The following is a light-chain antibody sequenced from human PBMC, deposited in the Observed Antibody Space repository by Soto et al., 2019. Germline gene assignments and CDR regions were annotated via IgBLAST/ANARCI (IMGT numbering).Light chain of an antibody. V-gene: IGKV3-20*01. CDR3: HQYAVSPLT. J-gene: IGKJ4*01. CDR1: QSVSSSY. Sequence: ESVLTQSPGTLSLSPGERAALSCRASQSVSSSYLAWYQQKSGQAPRLLIYAASTRATGIPDRFSGSGSGTDFTLTISRLEPEDFAVYYCHQYAVSPLTFGGGTTVEIK. CDR2: AAS.